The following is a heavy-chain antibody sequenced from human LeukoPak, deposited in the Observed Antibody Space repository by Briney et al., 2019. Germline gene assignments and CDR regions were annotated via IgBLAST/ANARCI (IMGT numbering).Heavy chain of an antibody. CDR3: AREVGYCSGGSCYERIKRSFDAFDI. V-gene: IGHV1-69*06. J-gene: IGHJ3*02. CDR1: GGTFSSYA. CDR2: IIPIFGTA. D-gene: IGHD2-15*01. Sequence: GASVKVSCKASGGTFSSYAISWVRQAPGQGLEWMGGIIPIFGTANYAQKFQGRVTITADKSTSTAYMELSSLRSEDTAVYYCAREVGYCSGGSCYERIKRSFDAFDIWGQGTMVTVSS.